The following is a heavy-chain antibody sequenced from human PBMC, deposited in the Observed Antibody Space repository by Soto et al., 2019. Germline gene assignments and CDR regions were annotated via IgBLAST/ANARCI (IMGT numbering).Heavy chain of an antibody. Sequence: GASVKVSCKASGGTFSSYAISWVRQAPGQGLEWMGGIIPIFGTANYAQKFQGRVTITADESTSTAYMELSSLRSEDTAVYYCASHRSNWFDPWSQGTLVTVSS. J-gene: IGHJ5*02. CDR2: IIPIFGTA. V-gene: IGHV1-69*13. CDR3: ASHRSNWFDP. CDR1: GGTFSSYA.